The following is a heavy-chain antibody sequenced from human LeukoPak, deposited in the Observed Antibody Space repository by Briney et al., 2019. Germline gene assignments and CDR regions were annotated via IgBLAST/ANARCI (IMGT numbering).Heavy chain of an antibody. Sequence: GGSLRLSCEASGFTFGSFAMSWVRQAPGKGLGWLSGISASGHYIYCADSVKGRFTISRDNSKNTLYIEMNSLRAEDTAVYYYARDGSWGDYQFYFYMDVWGKGTTVTVSS. CDR3: ARDGSWGDYQFYFYMDV. D-gene: IGHD2-2*01. CDR1: GFTFGSFA. V-gene: IGHV3-23*01. J-gene: IGHJ6*03. CDR2: ISASGHYI.